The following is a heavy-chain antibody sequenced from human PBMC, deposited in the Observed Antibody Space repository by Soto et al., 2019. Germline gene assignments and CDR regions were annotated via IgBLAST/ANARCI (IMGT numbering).Heavy chain of an antibody. Sequence: SETLSLTCAVYGGSFSGYYWSWIRQPPGKGLEWIGEINHSGSTNYNPSLKSRVTISVDTSKNQFSLKLSSVTAADTAVYYCARGRGYSSGWPNYYGMDVWGQGTTVTVSS. D-gene: IGHD6-19*01. CDR2: INHSGST. CDR1: GGSFSGYY. J-gene: IGHJ6*02. V-gene: IGHV4-34*01. CDR3: ARGRGYSSGWPNYYGMDV.